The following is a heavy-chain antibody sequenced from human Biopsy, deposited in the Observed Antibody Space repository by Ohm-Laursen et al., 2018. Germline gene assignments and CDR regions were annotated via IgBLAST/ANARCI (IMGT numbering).Heavy chain of an antibody. J-gene: IGHJ1*01. CDR1: GYTFSGQY. D-gene: IGHD2-15*01. CDR3: AKGQDLRGGAEYFQH. V-gene: IGHV1-2*02. Sequence: ASVKVSCKASGYTFSGQYLHWVRQVPGQGLEWMGWNNPHSGTTKFAQDFQGRVTMTRDTSITTAYMELRRLRSADTAVYYCAKGQDLRGGAEYFQHWGQGALVTVSS. CDR2: NNPHSGTT.